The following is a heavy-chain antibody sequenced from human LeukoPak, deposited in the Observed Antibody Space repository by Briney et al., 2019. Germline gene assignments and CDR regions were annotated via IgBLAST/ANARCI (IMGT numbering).Heavy chain of an antibody. D-gene: IGHD3-10*01. CDR2: ISYDGSNK. J-gene: IGHJ4*02. V-gene: IGHV3-30*18. CDR1: GFTFSSYG. CDR3: AKDMRALWSIDN. Sequence: PGGSLRLSCAASGFTFSSYGMHWVRQAPGKGLEWVAVISYDGSNKYYADSVKGRFTISRDNSKNTLYLQMNSLRAEDTAVYYCAKDMRALWSIDNWGQGTLVTVSS.